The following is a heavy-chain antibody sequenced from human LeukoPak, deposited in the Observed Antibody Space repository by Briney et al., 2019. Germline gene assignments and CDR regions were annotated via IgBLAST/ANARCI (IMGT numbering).Heavy chain of an antibody. CDR2: ISSSSSYI. V-gene: IGHV3-21*01. CDR3: ARSMTTVTTFDY. D-gene: IGHD4-17*01. CDR1: GFTFSSYS. J-gene: IGHJ4*02. Sequence: GGSLRLSCAASGFTFSSYSMNWVRQAPGKGLEWVSSISSSSSYIYYADSVKGRFTISRDNAKNSLYLQMNSLRAEDTAVYYCARSMTTVTTFDYWGQGTLVTVPS.